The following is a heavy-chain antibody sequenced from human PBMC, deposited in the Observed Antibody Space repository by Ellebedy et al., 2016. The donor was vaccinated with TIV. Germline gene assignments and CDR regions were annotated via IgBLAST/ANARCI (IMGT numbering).Heavy chain of an antibody. J-gene: IGHJ4*02. Sequence: GESLKISCAASGFTFSTYWMHWVRQAPGKGLMWVSRINTDGSSTGYADSVKGRFTISRDNAKNTLYLQMNSLRAEDTAVYYCARYGNLGYWGQGTLVTVSS. D-gene: IGHD1-1*01. V-gene: IGHV3-74*01. CDR1: GFTFSTYW. CDR2: INTDGSST. CDR3: ARYGNLGY.